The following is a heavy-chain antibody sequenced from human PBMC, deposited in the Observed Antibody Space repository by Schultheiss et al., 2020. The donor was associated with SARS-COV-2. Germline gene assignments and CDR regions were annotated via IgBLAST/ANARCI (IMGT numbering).Heavy chain of an antibody. CDR2: IYYSGST. J-gene: IGHJ5*02. V-gene: IGHV4-59*12. CDR3: ARDRIQLWPRGGFDP. Sequence: SETLSLTCSVSDSSINSAYHWAWIRQPPGKGLEWIGYIYYSGSTNYNPSLKSRVTISVDTSKNQFSLKLSSVTAADTAVYYCARDRIQLWPRGGFDPWGQGTLVTVSS. D-gene: IGHD5-18*01. CDR1: DSSINSAYH.